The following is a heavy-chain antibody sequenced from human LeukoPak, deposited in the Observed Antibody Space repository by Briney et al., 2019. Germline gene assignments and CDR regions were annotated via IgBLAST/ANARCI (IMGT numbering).Heavy chain of an antibody. CDR3: ASPHSWELRV. CDR2: IIPIFGTA. CDR1: GGTFSSYA. Sequence: GASVKVSCKASGGTFSSYAISWVRLAPGQGLEWMGGIIPIFGTANYAQKFQGRVTITADESTSTAYMELSSLRSEDTAVYYCASPHSWELRVWGQGTLVTVSS. J-gene: IGHJ4*02. D-gene: IGHD1-26*01. V-gene: IGHV1-69*13.